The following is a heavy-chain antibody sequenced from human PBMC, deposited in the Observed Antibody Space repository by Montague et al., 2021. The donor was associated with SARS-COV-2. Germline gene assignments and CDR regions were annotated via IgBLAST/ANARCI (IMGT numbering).Heavy chain of an antibody. CDR2: MNPNSGNT. CDR1: GYTLTSYD. V-gene: IGHV1-8*01. CDR3: ARGRITMVRGVIIDNLFDY. D-gene: IGHD3-10*01. J-gene: IGHJ4*02. Sequence: VKVSCKASGYTLTSYDINWVRQATGQGLKWMGWMNPNSGNTGYAQRFQGRVTMTRNTSISTAYMELSSLRSEDTAVYYCARGRITMVRGVIIDNLFDYWGQGTLVTVSS.